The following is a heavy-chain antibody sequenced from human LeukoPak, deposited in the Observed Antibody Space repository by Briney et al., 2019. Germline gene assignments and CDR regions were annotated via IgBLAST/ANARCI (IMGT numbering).Heavy chain of an antibody. J-gene: IGHJ4*02. Sequence: SETLSLTCTVSGGSISSYYWSWIRQPPGKGLEWLGYIYYSGSTNYNPSLKSRVTTSVDTSKNQFSLKLSSVTAADTAVYYCARESRVPEYFDYWGQGTLVTVSS. CDR1: GGSISSYY. CDR2: IYYSGST. CDR3: ARESRVPEYFDY. V-gene: IGHV4-59*01. D-gene: IGHD6-6*01.